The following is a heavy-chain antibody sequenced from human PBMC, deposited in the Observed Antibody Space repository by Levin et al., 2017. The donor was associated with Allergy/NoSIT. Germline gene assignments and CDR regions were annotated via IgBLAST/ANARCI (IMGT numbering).Heavy chain of an antibody. V-gene: IGHV3-23*01. CDR1: GFTFSSYA. Sequence: LSLTCAASGFTFSSYAMSWVRQAPGKGLEWVSAISGSGGSTYYADSVKGRFTISRDNSKNTLYLQMNSLRAEDTAVYYCAIQGSRTLWVGYFDYWGQGTLVTVSS. CDR2: ISGSGGST. J-gene: IGHJ4*02. CDR3: AIQGSRTLWVGYFDY. D-gene: IGHD3-10*01.